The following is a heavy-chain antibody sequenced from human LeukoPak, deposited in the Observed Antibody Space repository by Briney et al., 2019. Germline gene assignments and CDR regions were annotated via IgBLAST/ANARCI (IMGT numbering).Heavy chain of an antibody. D-gene: IGHD4/OR15-4a*01. CDR2: INHSGST. CDR3: ARSMGAQDAFDI. Sequence: SETLSLTCAVYGGSFSGYYWSWIRQPPGKGLEWIGEINHSGSTNYNPSLKSRVTISVDTSKNQFSLKLSSVTAADTAVYYCARSMGAQDAFDIWGQGTMVTVSS. J-gene: IGHJ3*02. V-gene: IGHV4-34*01. CDR1: GGSFSGYY.